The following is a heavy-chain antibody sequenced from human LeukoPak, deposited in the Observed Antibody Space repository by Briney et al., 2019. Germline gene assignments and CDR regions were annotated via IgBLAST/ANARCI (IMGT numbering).Heavy chain of an antibody. Sequence: ASVTVSCKVSGYTLTELSMHWVRQAPGKGPGWMGGFDPEDGETIYAQKFQGRVTMTEDTSTDTAYMELSSLRSEDTAVYYCATGYGGCSSTSCFLLFDCWGQGTLVTVSS. CDR3: ATGYGGCSSTSCFLLFDC. CDR2: FDPEDGET. CDR1: GYTLTELS. J-gene: IGHJ4*02. D-gene: IGHD2-2*01. V-gene: IGHV1-24*01.